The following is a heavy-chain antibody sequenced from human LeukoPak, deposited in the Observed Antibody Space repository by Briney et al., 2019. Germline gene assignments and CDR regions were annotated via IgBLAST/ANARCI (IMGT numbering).Heavy chain of an antibody. CDR3: AKDPYSSGWYYFDY. Sequence: GGSLRLSCAASGFTFSSYSMNWVRQAPGKGLEWVSSISSSSSYIYYADSVKGRFTISRDNSKNTVYLQMNSLRVEDTAVYSCAKDPYSSGWYYFDYWGQGTLVTVSS. V-gene: IGHV3-21*01. D-gene: IGHD6-19*01. CDR1: GFTFSSYS. J-gene: IGHJ4*02. CDR2: ISSSSSYI.